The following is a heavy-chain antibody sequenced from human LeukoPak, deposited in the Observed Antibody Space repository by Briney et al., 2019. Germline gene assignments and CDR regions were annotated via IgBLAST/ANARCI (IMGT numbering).Heavy chain of an antibody. CDR2: IIPIFGTA. J-gene: IGHJ6*02. V-gene: IGHV1-69*13. Sequence: SVKVSCKASGGTFSSYAISWVRQAPGQGLEWMGGIIPIFGTANYAQKFQGRVTITADESTSTAYMELSSLRSEDTAVYYCATSRGSGDILTGSEDYYYYGMDVWGQGTTITVSS. CDR3: ATSRGSGDILTGSEDYYYYGMDV. CDR1: GGTFSSYA. D-gene: IGHD3-9*01.